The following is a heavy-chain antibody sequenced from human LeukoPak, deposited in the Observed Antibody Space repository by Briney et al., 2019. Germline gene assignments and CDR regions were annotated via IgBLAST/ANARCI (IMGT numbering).Heavy chain of an antibody. CDR3: ATYPKSSSSWYGSYFDY. CDR2: FYAEDGET. J-gene: IGHJ4*02. CDR1: GYTLTELS. Sequence: GASVKVSCKVSGYTLTELSMQWGRQAPGKGGGWRGGFYAEDGETIYAQKLQGRVTMPDDTSTDTAYMELSSLRSEDTAVYYCATYPKSSSSWYGSYFDYWGQGTLVTVSS. V-gene: IGHV1-24*01. D-gene: IGHD6-13*01.